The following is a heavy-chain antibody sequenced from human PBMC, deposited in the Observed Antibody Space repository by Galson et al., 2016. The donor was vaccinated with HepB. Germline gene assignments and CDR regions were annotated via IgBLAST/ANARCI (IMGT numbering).Heavy chain of an antibody. CDR2: IRTELNSYAT. CDR3: ARDVGGEAFFDF. Sequence: SLRLSCAGSGFTFRDSAIHWVRQASGKGLEWVGHIRTELNSYATGYAASLKGRFTISRDNSRNTMYLQMNGLRADDSAVYSCARDVGGEAFFDFWGQGTLVTVSS. J-gene: IGHJ4*02. V-gene: IGHV3-73*01. CDR1: GFTFRDSA. D-gene: IGHD1-26*01.